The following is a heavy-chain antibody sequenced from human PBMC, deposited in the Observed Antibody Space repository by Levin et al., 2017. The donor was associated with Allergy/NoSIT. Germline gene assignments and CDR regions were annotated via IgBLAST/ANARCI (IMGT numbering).Heavy chain of an antibody. Sequence: ASVKVSCKASGYTFTSYGISWVRQAPGQGLEWMGWISAYNGNTNYAQKLQGRVTMTTDTSTSTAYMELRSLRSDDTAVYYCARDKSAVTTFWFDPWGQGTLVTVSS. CDR2: ISAYNGNT. V-gene: IGHV1-18*01. J-gene: IGHJ5*02. D-gene: IGHD4-17*01. CDR1: GYTFTSYG. CDR3: ARDKSAVTTFWFDP.